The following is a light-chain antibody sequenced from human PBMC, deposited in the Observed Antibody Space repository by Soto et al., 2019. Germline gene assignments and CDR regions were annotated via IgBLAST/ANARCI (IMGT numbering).Light chain of an antibody. V-gene: IGKV1-33*01. CDR1: QDISNY. CDR2: DAS. Sequence: DIQMTQSPSSLSASVGDRVTITCQASQDISNYLNWYQQKPGKAHKLLIYDASNLETGVPSRCSGSGSGTDFTFTISSLQPEDIATYYCQQYDNLPPFTFGPGTKVDIK. CDR3: QQYDNLPPFT. J-gene: IGKJ3*01.